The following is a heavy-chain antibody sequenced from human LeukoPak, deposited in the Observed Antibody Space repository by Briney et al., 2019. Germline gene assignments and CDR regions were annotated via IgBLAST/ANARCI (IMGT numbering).Heavy chain of an antibody. J-gene: IGHJ4*02. CDR2: IWYDGSNK. V-gene: IGHV3-33*01. CDR3: ATDIVVVPAAIRGDY. D-gene: IGHD2-2*02. CDR1: GFTFSSYG. Sequence: PGGSLRLSCAASGFTFSSYGMHWVRQAPGKGLEWVAVIWYDGSNKYYADSVKGRFTISRDNSKNTLYLQMNSLRAEDTAVYYCATDIVVVPAAIRGDYWGQGTLVTVSS.